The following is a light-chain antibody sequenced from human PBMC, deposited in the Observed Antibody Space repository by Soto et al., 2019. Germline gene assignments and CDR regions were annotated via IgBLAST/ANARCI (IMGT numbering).Light chain of an antibody. CDR3: KKRDIWLWT. Sequence: DIVLTQSPGTLSLSPGERATLSCRASQSVSSSYLAWYQKKPGQAHRLLMYDASKRATGIPARFSGSGSGTDFTLTISSLEPEEFAVYYCKKRDIWLWTVGNGTKV. CDR2: DAS. J-gene: IGKJ1*01. CDR1: QSVSSSY. V-gene: IGKV3-11*01.